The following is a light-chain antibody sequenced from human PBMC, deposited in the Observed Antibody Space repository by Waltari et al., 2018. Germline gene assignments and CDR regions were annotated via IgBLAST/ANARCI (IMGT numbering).Light chain of an antibody. CDR1: TSDIGDYHS. CDR2: YVN. V-gene: IGLV2-14*03. Sequence: QSALPQPSSVSGSPGQSITISCTESTSDIGDYHSVTWYQQHPGKAPQRVIYYVNNRPAGISNRFSGSKAGNAASLAISGLQAEDEADYYCSSYTSLTNLFVVFGGGTKVTVL. CDR3: SSYTSLTNLFVV. J-gene: IGLJ2*01.